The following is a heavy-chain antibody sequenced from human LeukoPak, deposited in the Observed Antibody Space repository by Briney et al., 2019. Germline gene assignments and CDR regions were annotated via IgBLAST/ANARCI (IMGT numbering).Heavy chain of an antibody. Sequence: PSETLSLTCTVSGGSISGYYWSWVRQPVGKGLEWIGHFYASGSTNYNPSLKSRVSMPVDTSQKQFSLRLSSVTAADTALYYCARLHQSGTTDYWGQGILVTVSS. V-gene: IGHV4-4*07. CDR3: ARLHQSGTTDY. J-gene: IGHJ4*02. CDR2: FYASGST. D-gene: IGHD1-1*01. CDR1: GGSISGYY.